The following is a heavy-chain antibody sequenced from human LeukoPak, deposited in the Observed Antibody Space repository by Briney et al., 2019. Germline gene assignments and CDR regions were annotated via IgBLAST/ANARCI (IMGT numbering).Heavy chain of an antibody. CDR2: MYHSGST. CDR3: ARGRFGELLSPFDY. D-gene: IGHD3-10*01. V-gene: IGHV4-38-2*02. CDR1: NYSISTDYY. Sequence: PSETLSLTCTVSNYSISTDYYWGWIRQPPGKGLEWIGTMYHSGSTYYNPSLKSRVTISVDTSKNQFSLKLSSVTAADTAVYYCARGRFGELLSPFDYWGQGTLVTVSS. J-gene: IGHJ4*02.